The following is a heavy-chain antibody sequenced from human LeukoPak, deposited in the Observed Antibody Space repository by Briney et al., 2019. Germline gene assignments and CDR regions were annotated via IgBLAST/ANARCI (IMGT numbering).Heavy chain of an antibody. V-gene: IGHV4-38-2*02. J-gene: IGHJ6*03. CDR3: ARVGATSRHYYMDV. D-gene: IGHD1-26*01. Sequence: SETLSLTCTVSGYSISSGYYWGWIRQPPGKGLEWIGSIHYSGSTYYNPSLKSRVTISVDTSKNQFSLKLSSVTAADTAVYYCARVGATSRHYYMDVWGKGTTVTISS. CDR2: IHYSGST. CDR1: GYSISSGYY.